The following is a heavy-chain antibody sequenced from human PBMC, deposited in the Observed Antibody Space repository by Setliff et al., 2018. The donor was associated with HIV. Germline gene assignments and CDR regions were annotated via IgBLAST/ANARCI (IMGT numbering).Heavy chain of an antibody. CDR3: AGQRLGNCSGARCSFSGMDV. CDR2: IYHNGNT. V-gene: IGHV4-38-2*01. Sequence: SETLSLTCAVSGYSISRDYYWGWIRQPPGKGLEWIGSIYHNGNTYYSPSLKSRVTISVDTSRNQISLKLSSVTAADTAVYYCAGQRLGNCSGARCSFSGMDVWGPGTTVTVS. CDR1: GYSISRDYY. D-gene: IGHD2-15*01. J-gene: IGHJ6*02.